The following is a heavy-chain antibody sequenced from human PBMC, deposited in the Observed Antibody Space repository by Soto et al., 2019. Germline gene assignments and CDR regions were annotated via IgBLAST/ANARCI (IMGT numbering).Heavy chain of an antibody. V-gene: IGHV3-30-3*01. CDR1: GFTFSSYA. J-gene: IGHJ4*02. D-gene: IGHD2-2*01. CDR2: ISYDGSNK. Sequence: QVQLVESGGGVVQPGRSLRLSCAASGFTFSSYAMHWVRQAPGKGLEWVAVISYDGSNKYYADSVKGRFTISRDNSKNTLYLQMNSLRAEDTAVYDCARGYCISTSCYPDYWGQGTLVTVSS. CDR3: ARGYCISTSCYPDY.